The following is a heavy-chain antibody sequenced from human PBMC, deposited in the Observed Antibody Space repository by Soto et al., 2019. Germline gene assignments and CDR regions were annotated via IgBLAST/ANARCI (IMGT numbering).Heavy chain of an antibody. D-gene: IGHD2-21*01. Sequence: QVQLVQSGAVMKKPGASVKVSCKASGYTFTSHGLSWVRQAPGQGLEWMGWISASNGDTNYAQEYQGRVTVTTDTSTSTGYTELMSLRSEDTAGYYSARMGRGSHIDYYHNMDGWGEGTRVTVSS. J-gene: IGHJ6*03. CDR1: GYTFTSHG. V-gene: IGHV1-18*01. CDR2: ISASNGDT. CDR3: ARMGRGSHIDYYHNMDG.